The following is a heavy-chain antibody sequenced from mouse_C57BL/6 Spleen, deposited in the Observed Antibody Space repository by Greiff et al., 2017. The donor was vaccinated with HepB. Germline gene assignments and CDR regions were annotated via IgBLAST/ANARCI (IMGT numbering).Heavy chain of an antibody. CDR2: INPGSGGT. Sequence: QVQLQQSGAELVRPGTSVKVSCKASGYAFTNYLIEWVKQRPGQGLEWIGVINPGSGGTNYNEKFKGKATLTADKSSSTAYMQLSSLTSEDSAVYFCARRITTVVFDYWGQGTTLTVSS. D-gene: IGHD1-1*01. V-gene: IGHV1-54*01. J-gene: IGHJ2*01. CDR3: ARRITTVVFDY. CDR1: GYAFTNYL.